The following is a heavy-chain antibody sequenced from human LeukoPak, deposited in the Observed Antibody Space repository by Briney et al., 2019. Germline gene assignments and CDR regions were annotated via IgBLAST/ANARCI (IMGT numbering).Heavy chain of an antibody. D-gene: IGHD3-10*01. CDR2: INPNSGGT. CDR1: GYTFTGYY. V-gene: IGHV1-2*02. Sequence: ASVKVSCKASGYTFTGYYMHWVRQAPGQGREWMGWINPNSGGTNYAQKFQGRVTMTRDTSISTAYMELSRLRSDDTAVYYCARDSITMVRGDPYNWFDPAEQGTLVTVSS. J-gene: IGHJ5*02. CDR3: ARDSITMVRGDPYNWFDP.